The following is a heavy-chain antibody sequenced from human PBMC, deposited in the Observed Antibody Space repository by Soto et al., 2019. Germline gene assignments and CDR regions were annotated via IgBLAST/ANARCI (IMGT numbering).Heavy chain of an antibody. J-gene: IGHJ6*02. CDR1: GFTFSSYG. Sequence: QVQLVESGGGVVQPGRSLRLSCAASGFTFSSYGMHWVRQAPGKGLEWVAVISYDGSNKYYADSVKGRFTISRDNSKNTLYLQMNSLRAEDTAVYYCAKGGELWFGELFGYGMDVWGQGTTVTVSS. CDR2: ISYDGSNK. V-gene: IGHV3-30*18. CDR3: AKGGELWFGELFGYGMDV. D-gene: IGHD3-10*01.